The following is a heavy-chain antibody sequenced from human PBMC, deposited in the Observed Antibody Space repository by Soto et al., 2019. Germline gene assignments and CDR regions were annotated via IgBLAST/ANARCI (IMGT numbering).Heavy chain of an antibody. CDR1: GFSLSTSGVG. CDR3: AHMLHHAYCISTSSCDNWFDT. J-gene: IGHJ5*02. CDR2: IYWDDDK. D-gene: IGHD2-2*01. Sequence: QITLKESGPTLVKPTQTLTLTCTFSGFSLSTSGVGVGWIRQPPGKALEWLALIYWDDDKRYSPSLKSRLTITKDTSKNQVVNTMTNMDPVDTATYYCAHMLHHAYCISTSSCDNWFDTWGQGTLVTVSS. V-gene: IGHV2-5*02.